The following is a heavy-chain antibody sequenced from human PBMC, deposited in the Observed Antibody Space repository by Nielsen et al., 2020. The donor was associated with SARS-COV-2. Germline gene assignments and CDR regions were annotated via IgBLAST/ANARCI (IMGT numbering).Heavy chain of an antibody. J-gene: IGHJ6*02. CDR1: GFTFTSNA. CDR2: IRGSGEKT. Sequence: GESLKISCAASGFTFTSNAMAWVRQAPAKGLEWVSGIRGSGEKTYYADSVKGRFTISRDNSKNTLYLQMNSLRAEDTAVYYCASDSNSYNYYYYYGMDVWGQGTTVTVSS. D-gene: IGHD2-2*01. CDR3: ASDSNSYNYYYYYGMDV. V-gene: IGHV3-23*01.